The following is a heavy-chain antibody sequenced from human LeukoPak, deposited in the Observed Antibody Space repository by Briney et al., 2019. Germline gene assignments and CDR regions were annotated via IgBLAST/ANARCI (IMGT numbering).Heavy chain of an antibody. CDR2: IHVIGTT. CDR1: GYSVSSGYF. D-gene: IGHD3-22*01. J-gene: IGHJ4*02. V-gene: IGHV4-38-2*02. Sequence: PSETLSLTCAVSGYSVSSGYFWGWIRQPPGKRLEWIGGIHVIGTTYYNPSLKSRVTISLDTSKNEFSLKLSSVTAADTAVYYCARDTSGYRRGSFDYWGQGTLVTVSS. CDR3: ARDTSGYRRGSFDY.